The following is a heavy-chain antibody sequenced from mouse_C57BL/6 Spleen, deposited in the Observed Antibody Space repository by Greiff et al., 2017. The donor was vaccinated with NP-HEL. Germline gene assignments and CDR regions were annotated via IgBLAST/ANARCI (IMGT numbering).Heavy chain of an antibody. CDR3: ARVGASDYFDY. CDR1: GYSITSGYY. V-gene: IGHV3-6*01. CDR2: ISYDGSN. D-gene: IGHD6-1*01. Sequence: VQLKESGPGLVKPSQSLSLTCSVTGYSITSGYYWNWIRQFPGNKLEWMGYISYDGSNNYNPSLKNRISITRDTSKNQFFLKLNSVTTEDTATYYCARVGASDYFDYWGQGTTLTVSS. J-gene: IGHJ2*01.